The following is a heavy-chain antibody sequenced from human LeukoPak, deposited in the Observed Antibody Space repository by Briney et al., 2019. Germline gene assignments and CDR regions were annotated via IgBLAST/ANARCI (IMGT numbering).Heavy chain of an antibody. Sequence: SETLSLTCTVSGGSISSYYWSWIRQPPGKGLEWIGYIYYSGSTNYNPSLKSRVTISVDTSKNQFSLKLSSVTAADTAVYYCARGTMVRGVIGYFDYWGQGSLVTVSS. CDR2: IYYSGST. CDR1: GGSISSYY. V-gene: IGHV4-59*01. J-gene: IGHJ4*02. CDR3: ARGTMVRGVIGYFDY. D-gene: IGHD3-10*01.